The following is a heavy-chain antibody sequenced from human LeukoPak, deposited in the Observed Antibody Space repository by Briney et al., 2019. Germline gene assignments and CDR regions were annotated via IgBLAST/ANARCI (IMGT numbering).Heavy chain of an antibody. CDR3: ARAEPYGDYYFDY. D-gene: IGHD4-17*01. J-gene: IGHJ4*02. V-gene: IGHV1-69*05. CDR2: IIPIFGTA. Sequence: ASVKVSCKASGGTFSSYAISWVRQAPGQGLEWMRRIIPIFGTANYAQKFQGRVTITTDESTSTAYMELSSLRSEDTAVYYCARAEPYGDYYFDYWGQGTLVTVSS. CDR1: GGTFSSYA.